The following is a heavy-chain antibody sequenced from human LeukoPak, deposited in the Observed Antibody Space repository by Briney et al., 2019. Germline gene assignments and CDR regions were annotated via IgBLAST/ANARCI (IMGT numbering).Heavy chain of an antibody. V-gene: IGHV3-48*03. D-gene: IGHD2-15*01. Sequence: GGSLRLSCAASGFTFSTYAMTWVRQAPGKGLEWVSGIRGSGSSIYYADSGKGRFTMSRDNAKNSLYLQMNSLRAEDTAVYYCARQQYCNGGNCYRGFDIWGQGTMVTVSS. CDR3: ARQQYCNGGNCYRGFDI. CDR2: IRGSGSSI. J-gene: IGHJ3*02. CDR1: GFTFSTYA.